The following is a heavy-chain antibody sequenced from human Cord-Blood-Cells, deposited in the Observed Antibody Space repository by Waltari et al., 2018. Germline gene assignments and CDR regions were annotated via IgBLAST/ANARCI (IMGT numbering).Heavy chain of an antibody. J-gene: IGHJ4*02. CDR2: INHSGST. Sequence: QVQLQQWGAGLLKPSETLSLTCAAYGGSFSGYYWRWIRQPPGKGLEWIGEINHSGSTNYNPSLKSRVTISVDTSKNQFSLKLSSVTAADTAVYYCARGPITMVRGVIPYYWGQGTLVTVSS. CDR1: GGSFSGYY. V-gene: IGHV4-34*01. D-gene: IGHD3-10*01. CDR3: ARGPITMVRGVIPYY.